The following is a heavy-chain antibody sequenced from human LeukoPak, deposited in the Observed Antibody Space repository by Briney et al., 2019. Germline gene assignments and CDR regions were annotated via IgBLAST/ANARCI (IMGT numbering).Heavy chain of an antibody. CDR1: GGSISSGDYY. D-gene: IGHD2-15*01. V-gene: IGHV4-30-4*01. Sequence: SETLSLTCTVSGGSISSGDYYWSWIRQPPGKGLEWIGYIYYSGSTYYNPSLKSRVTISVDTSKNQFSLKLSSVTAADTAVYYCAGTIQSGGSQYYYYYHGMDVWGQGTTVTVSS. CDR3: AGTIQSGGSQYYYYYHGMDV. J-gene: IGHJ6*02. CDR2: IYYSGST.